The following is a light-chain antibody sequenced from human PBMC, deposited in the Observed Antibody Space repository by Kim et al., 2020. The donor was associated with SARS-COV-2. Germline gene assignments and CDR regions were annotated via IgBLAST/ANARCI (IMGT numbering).Light chain of an antibody. J-gene: IGKJ3*01. CDR1: QIVFYNSNNKNY. CDR3: HKYYSSPGFT. Sequence: DIVMTQSPDSLAVSLGERATINCKSSQIVFYNSNNKNYLACYQQKPEQPPKLLIYWASTLESGVPDRFSGSGSGTDFTLTISSLQAEDVAVYYCHKYYSSPGFTFGTVTKVDIK. CDR2: WAS. V-gene: IGKV4-1*01.